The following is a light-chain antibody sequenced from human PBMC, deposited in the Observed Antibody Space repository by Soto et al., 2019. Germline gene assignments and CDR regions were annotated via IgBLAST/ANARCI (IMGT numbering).Light chain of an antibody. J-gene: IGLJ3*02. V-gene: IGLV3-21*02. Sequence: SYELTQPPSVSVAPGQTGRITCGGNNIETKSVHWYQQKSGQAPVLVVYDDSDRPSGIPERFSGSNSGNTATLTISRVEAGDEDDYYCQVWDNRSDHWVFGGGTQLTVL. CDR3: QVWDNRSDHWV. CDR2: DDS. CDR1: NIETKS.